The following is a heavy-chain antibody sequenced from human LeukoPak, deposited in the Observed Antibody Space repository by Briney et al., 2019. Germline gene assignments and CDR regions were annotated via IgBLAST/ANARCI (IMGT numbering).Heavy chain of an antibody. CDR2: ISAYNGNT. CDR3: ARAEVGAPYGMDV. D-gene: IGHD1-26*01. CDR1: GYTFTIYY. J-gene: IGHJ6*02. Sequence: ASVTVSFKASGYTFTIYYMHWVRQAPGQGLEWMGWISAYNGNTNYAQKLQGRVTMTTDTSTSTAYMELRSLRSDDTAVYYGARAEVGAPYGMDVWGQGTTVTVSS. V-gene: IGHV1-18*04.